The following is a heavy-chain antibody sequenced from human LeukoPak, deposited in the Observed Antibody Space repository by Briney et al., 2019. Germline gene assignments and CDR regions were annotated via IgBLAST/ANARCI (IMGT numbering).Heavy chain of an antibody. CDR1: GGTFSRYA. Sequence: GASVKVSCKASGGTFSRYAISWVRQAPGQGLEWMGGIIPIFGTANYAQKFQGRVTITTDESTSTAYMELSSLRSEDTAVYYCARGYCSSTSCPKYYFDYWGQGTLVTVSS. D-gene: IGHD2-2*01. CDR2: IIPIFGTA. J-gene: IGHJ4*02. CDR3: ARGYCSSTSCPKYYFDY. V-gene: IGHV1-69*05.